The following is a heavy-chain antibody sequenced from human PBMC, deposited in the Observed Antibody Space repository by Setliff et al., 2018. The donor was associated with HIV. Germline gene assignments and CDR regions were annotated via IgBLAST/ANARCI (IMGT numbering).Heavy chain of an antibody. D-gene: IGHD5-18*01. V-gene: IGHV4-39*01. CDR1: GGSISSSSYY. Sequence: KPSETLSLTCTVSGGSISSSSYYWGWIRQPPGKGLEWIGSIYYRGSTYYNPSLKSRLTISVDTSKNQFSLKLSSVTAADTAVYYCARRDGYSYGFYFDYWGQGTLVTVSS. CDR2: IYYRGST. J-gene: IGHJ4*02. CDR3: ARRDGYSYGFYFDY.